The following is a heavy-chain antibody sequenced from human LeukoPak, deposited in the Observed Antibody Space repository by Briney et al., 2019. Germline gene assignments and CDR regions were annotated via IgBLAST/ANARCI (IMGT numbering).Heavy chain of an antibody. Sequence: GGSLRLSCAASGFTFSSYAMSWVRQAPGKGLGWVSAISGSGGSTYYADSVKGRFTISRDNSKKTLYLQMNSLRAEDTAVYSCAKTDCSSTTCYVIDYWGQGTLVTVSS. V-gene: IGHV3-23*01. CDR1: GFTFSSYA. CDR2: ISGSGGST. D-gene: IGHD2-2*01. CDR3: AKTDCSSTTCYVIDY. J-gene: IGHJ4*02.